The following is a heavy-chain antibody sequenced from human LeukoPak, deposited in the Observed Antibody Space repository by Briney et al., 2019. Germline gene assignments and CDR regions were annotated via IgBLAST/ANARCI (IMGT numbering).Heavy chain of an antibody. V-gene: IGHV6-1*01. CDR1: GDSVSSNSAA. Sequence: SQTLSLTCAISGDSVSSNSAAWNWITQSPSRGLEWVGRTYYRSKWFSRYAVSVKSRITINENPCKNQCSLQLNSVTPGDTAVYFGARGPGYFQRWGQGTLVTVS. J-gene: IGHJ1*01. CDR2: TYYRSKWFS. CDR3: ARGPGYFQR.